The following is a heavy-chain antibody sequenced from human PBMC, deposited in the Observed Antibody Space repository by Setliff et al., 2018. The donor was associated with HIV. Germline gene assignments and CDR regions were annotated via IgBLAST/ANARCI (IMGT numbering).Heavy chain of an antibody. CDR3: ARGGYHYYFGVDV. CDR2: IYTSGST. CDR1: GGSISSETFS. V-gene: IGHV4-61*02. J-gene: IGHJ6*02. D-gene: IGHD2-2*01. Sequence: SETLSLTCTVSGGSISSETFSWNWIRQPAGKGLEWIGRIYTSGSTDYNPSLKSRVTMSVDTSKNQFSLKLSSVTAADTAVYYCARGGYHYYFGVDVWGQGTTVTVSS.